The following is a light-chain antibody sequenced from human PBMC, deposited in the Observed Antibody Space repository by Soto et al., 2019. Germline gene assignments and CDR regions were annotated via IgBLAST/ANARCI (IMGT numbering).Light chain of an antibody. CDR2: DAS. Sequence: EIVLTQSPGTLSLSPGERATLSCSASQSVSSNLAWYQQKPGQAPRLLVYDASTRATVIPARFSGSGSGTEFTLTISSLQSEDFAVYYCQQYNDWPPITFGQGTRLEI. CDR1: QSVSSN. CDR3: QQYNDWPPIT. J-gene: IGKJ5*01. V-gene: IGKV3-15*01.